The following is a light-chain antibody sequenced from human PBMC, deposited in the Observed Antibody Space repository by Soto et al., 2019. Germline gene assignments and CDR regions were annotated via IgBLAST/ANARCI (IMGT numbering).Light chain of an antibody. V-gene: IGLV2-14*03. Sequence: QSALTQPASVSGSPGQSITISCSGTPSDIGAYNYVSWYQHLPGKAPKLIIYDVTNRPSGVSSRFSGSKSGTTASLTISGLQAEDEANYYCGSYTISSTLMIFGGGTKVTVL. J-gene: IGLJ2*01. CDR2: DVT. CDR3: GSYTISSTLMI. CDR1: PSDIGAYNY.